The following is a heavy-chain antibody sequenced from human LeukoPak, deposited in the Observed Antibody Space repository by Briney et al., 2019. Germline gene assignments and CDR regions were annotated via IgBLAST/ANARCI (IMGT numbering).Heavy chain of an antibody. V-gene: IGHV4-59*02. CDR3: ARLSGYYGYVNF. Sequence: SETLSLTCNVSASSVSGYYWSWIRQPPGKGLEWMGYFYHSGGTNYNPSFGSRLTISLNTSKRQVSLTLSSVTPADSAVYYCARLSGYYGYVNFWGQGTLVTVSS. D-gene: IGHD3-22*01. CDR1: ASSVSGYY. CDR2: FYHSGGT. J-gene: IGHJ4*02.